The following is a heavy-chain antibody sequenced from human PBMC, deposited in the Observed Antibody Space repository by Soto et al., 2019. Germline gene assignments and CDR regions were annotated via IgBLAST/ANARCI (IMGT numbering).Heavy chain of an antibody. CDR2: IYYSGST. CDR1: GGSISSGDYY. Sequence: SETLSLTCTVSGGSISSGDYYWSWIRQPPGKGLEWIGYIYYSGSTYYNPPLKSRVTISVDTSKNQFSLKLSSVTAADTAVYYCARVFSDSSSFFDPWGQGTLVT. J-gene: IGHJ5*02. D-gene: IGHD6-13*01. CDR3: ARVFSDSSSFFDP. V-gene: IGHV4-30-4*01.